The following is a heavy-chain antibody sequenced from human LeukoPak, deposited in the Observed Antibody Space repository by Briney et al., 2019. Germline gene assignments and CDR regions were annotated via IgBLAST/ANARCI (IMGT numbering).Heavy chain of an antibody. Sequence: SETLSLTCTVSGGSISSHYWSWIRQPPGKGLEWIGYMYYNGSMNYNPSLKSRVTISADTSKNQFSLKLSSVTAADTALYYCAKPQEADLWVPDYWGQGTLVTVSS. CDR2: MYYNGSM. CDR3: AKPQEADLWVPDY. V-gene: IGHV4-59*11. CDR1: GGSISSHY. D-gene: IGHD3-3*01. J-gene: IGHJ4*02.